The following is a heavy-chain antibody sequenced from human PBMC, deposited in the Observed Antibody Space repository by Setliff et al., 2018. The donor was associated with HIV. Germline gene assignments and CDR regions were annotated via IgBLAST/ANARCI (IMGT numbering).Heavy chain of an antibody. Sequence: PSETLSLTCTVSAYSITSGSYYWSWIRQPAGKGLEWIGHIYTSGSTNYNPSLKSRLTISVDTSKNQFSLKLTSVSAADTAIYFCAIPPLENTMTTATYSAHWGQGTLVTVSS. J-gene: IGHJ4*02. D-gene: IGHD4-17*01. CDR1: AYSITSGSYY. CDR3: AIPPLENTMTTATYSAH. CDR2: IYTSGST. V-gene: IGHV4-61*09.